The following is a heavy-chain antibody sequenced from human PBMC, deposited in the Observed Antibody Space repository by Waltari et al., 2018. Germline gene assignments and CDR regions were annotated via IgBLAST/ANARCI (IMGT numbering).Heavy chain of an antibody. D-gene: IGHD6-6*01. Sequence: EVQLVEIGGGLVQPGGSLRLSCEAYVFAFSTAWMNWVRQAPGKGLEWMANIKEDGSQRYYVDSVKGRFTISRDNAKNSLYLQMNSLRLEDTALYYCARDHPGSAQVFDFWGQGAQVTVSS. CDR2: IKEDGSQR. V-gene: IGHV3-7*01. J-gene: IGHJ4*02. CDR3: ARDHPGSAQVFDF. CDR1: VFAFSTAW.